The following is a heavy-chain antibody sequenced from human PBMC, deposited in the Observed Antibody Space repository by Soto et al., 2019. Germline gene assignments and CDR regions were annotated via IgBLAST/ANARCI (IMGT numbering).Heavy chain of an antibody. CDR2: ISGSGGST. V-gene: IGHV3-23*01. D-gene: IGHD6-13*01. J-gene: IGHJ4*02. CDR1: GFTFSSYA. Sequence: GGSLRLSCAASGFTFSSYAMSWVRQAPGKGLEWVSAISGSGGSTYYADSVKGRFTISRDNSKNTLYLQMNSLRAEDTAVYYCAKANRIAAAGRGGFDYWGQGTLVTVSS. CDR3: AKANRIAAAGRGGFDY.